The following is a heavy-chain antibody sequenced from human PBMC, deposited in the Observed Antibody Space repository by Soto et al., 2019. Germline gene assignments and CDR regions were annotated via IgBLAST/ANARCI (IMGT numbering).Heavy chain of an antibody. CDR3: ARSVGGSNVNFDY. J-gene: IGHJ4*02. CDR2: INAGNGNT. D-gene: IGHD3-10*01. V-gene: IGHV1-3*01. CDR1: GYTFTCYA. Sequence: ASVKVSCKASGYTFTCYAMHWVRQAPGQRLEWMGWINAGNGNTKYSQKFQGRVTMTRNTAISTAYMELSSLRSEDTAVYYCARSVGGSNVNFDYWGQGTLVTVSS.